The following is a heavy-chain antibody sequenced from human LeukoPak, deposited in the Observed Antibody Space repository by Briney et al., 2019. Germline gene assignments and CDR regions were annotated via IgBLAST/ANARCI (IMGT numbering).Heavy chain of an antibody. CDR2: IYGDGSFT. Sequence: GGSLRLSCAASGFTFSNFWMHWVRQAPGKGLVWVALIYGDGSFTSYADSVKGRFTISRDNAKNTLYLQMNSLRAEDTAVYYCARDGTYSSSSFDYWGQGTLVTVSS. CDR3: ARDGTYSSSSFDY. J-gene: IGHJ4*02. CDR1: GFTFSNFW. V-gene: IGHV3-74*01. D-gene: IGHD6-6*01.